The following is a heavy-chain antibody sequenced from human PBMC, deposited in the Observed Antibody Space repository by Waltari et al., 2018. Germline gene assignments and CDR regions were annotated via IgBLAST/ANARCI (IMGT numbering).Heavy chain of an antibody. J-gene: IGHJ4*02. CDR3: ARGVSGYSSYFDY. V-gene: IGHV3-49*03. CDR1: GFIFGDYA. Sequence: EVQLVESGGGLVQPGRSLRLSCTASGFIFGDYAMSWFRRAPGKGRERVGFIRGTPYGGTTEYAASVKGRFIISRDDSKAIAHLQLSSLKTEDTAVYYCARGVSGYSSYFDYWGQGTLVTVSS. CDR2: IRGTPYGGTT. D-gene: IGHD3-22*01.